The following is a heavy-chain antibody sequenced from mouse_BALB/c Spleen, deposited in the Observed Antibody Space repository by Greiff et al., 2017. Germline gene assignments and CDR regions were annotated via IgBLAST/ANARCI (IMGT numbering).Heavy chain of an antibody. J-gene: IGHJ3*01. CDR1: GYAFSSYW. D-gene: IGHD2-4*01. V-gene: IGHV1-80*01. CDR3: APIYYERNRFAY. Sequence: QVQLKQSGAELVRPGSSVKISCKASGYAFSSYWMNWVKQRPGQGLEWIGQIYPGDGDTNYNGKFKGKATLTADKSSSTAYMQLSSLTSEDSAVYFCAPIYYERNRFAYWGQGTLVTVSA. CDR2: IYPGDGDT.